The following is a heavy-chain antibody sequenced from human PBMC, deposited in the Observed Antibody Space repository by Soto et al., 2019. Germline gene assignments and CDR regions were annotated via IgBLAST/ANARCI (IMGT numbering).Heavy chain of an antibody. CDR1: GYSFTSYW. Sequence: PGESLKISCKGSGYSFTSYWIGWVRQMPGKGLEWVGIIYPGDSNTRYSPSLQGQVTISVDKSISTAYLQWSSLKATDTAMYYCARHAYDFWSGHPNPRYYYGMDVWGQGTTVTVSS. J-gene: IGHJ6*02. CDR2: IYPGDSNT. D-gene: IGHD3-3*01. V-gene: IGHV5-51*01. CDR3: ARHAYDFWSGHPNPRYYYGMDV.